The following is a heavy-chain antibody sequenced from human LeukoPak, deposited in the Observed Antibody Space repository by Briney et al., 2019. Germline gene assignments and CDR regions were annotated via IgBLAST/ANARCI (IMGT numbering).Heavy chain of an antibody. J-gene: IGHJ4*02. D-gene: IGHD3-10*01. CDR2: IHTGGTT. Sequence: GGSLRLFCVASGFDISYNYVGWVRQAPGMGLEWVSVIHTGGTTHYTDSVKGRFTISKDNSNNTVFLQMNSVRVEDTAVYYCARVWFGYFFQWGQGVLVTVSS. V-gene: IGHV3-53*01. CDR1: GFDISYNY. CDR3: ARVWFGYFFQ.